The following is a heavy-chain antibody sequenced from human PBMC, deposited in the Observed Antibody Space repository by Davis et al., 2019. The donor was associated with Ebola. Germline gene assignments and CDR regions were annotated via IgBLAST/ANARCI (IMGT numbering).Heavy chain of an antibody. CDR2: ISSSGSTI. J-gene: IGHJ5*02. Sequence: GGSLRLSCAASGFTFSSYEMNWVRQAPGKGLEWVSYISSSGSTIYYADSVKGRFTISRDNAKNSLYLQMNSLRAEDTAVYYCARSRGVVVVANPFDPWGQGTLVTVSS. CDR1: GFTFSSYE. CDR3: ARSRGVVVVANPFDP. D-gene: IGHD2-15*01. V-gene: IGHV3-48*03.